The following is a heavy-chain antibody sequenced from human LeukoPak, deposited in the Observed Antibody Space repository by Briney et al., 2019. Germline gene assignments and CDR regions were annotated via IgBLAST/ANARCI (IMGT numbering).Heavy chain of an antibody. D-gene: IGHD3-9*01. V-gene: IGHV3-33*01. CDR2: IWYDGSNK. J-gene: IGHJ5*02. CDR3: ARDTYYDILTGYYNSPLKGWFDP. Sequence: GGSLRLSCAASGFTFSSYGMHWVRQAPGKGLEWVAVIWYDGSNKYYADSVKGRFTISRDNSKNTLYLQMNSLRAEDTTVYYCARDTYYDILTGYYNSPLKGWFDPWGQGTLVTVSS. CDR1: GFTFSSYG.